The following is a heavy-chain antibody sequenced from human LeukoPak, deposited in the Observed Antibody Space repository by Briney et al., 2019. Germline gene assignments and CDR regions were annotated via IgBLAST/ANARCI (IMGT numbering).Heavy chain of an antibody. D-gene: IGHD2-15*01. Sequence: GGSLRLSCAASGFTFSSYSMNWVRQAPGKGLEWVSSISSSSSYIYYADSVKGRFTISRDNAKNSLYLQMNSLRAEDTAVYYCARRYCSGGSCYHSAGYFDYWGQGTLVTVSS. CDR2: ISSSSSYI. V-gene: IGHV3-21*01. CDR1: GFTFSSYS. CDR3: ARRYCSGGSCYHSAGYFDY. J-gene: IGHJ4*02.